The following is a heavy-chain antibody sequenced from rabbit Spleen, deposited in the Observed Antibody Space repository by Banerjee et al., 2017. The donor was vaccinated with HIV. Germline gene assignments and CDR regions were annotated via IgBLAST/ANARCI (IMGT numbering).Heavy chain of an antibody. D-gene: IGHD1-1*01. V-gene: IGHV1S45*01. Sequence: QEQLVESGGDLVKPEGSLTLTCTASGFSFNSGYYMCWVRQAPGKGLEWIGAIYTGRGGTDYANWVNGRFTISSDNAQYTVDLQMNSLTAADTATYFCARSRAYYIYANGGFGYTADYFNLWGQGTLVTVS. CDR3: ARSRAYYIYANGGFGYTADYFNL. CDR1: GFSFNSGYY. J-gene: IGHJ4*01. CDR2: IYTGRGGT.